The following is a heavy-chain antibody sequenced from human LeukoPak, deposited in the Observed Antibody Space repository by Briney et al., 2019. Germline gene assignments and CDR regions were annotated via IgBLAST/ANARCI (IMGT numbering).Heavy chain of an antibody. CDR1: GGTFSSYT. J-gene: IGHJ4*03. CDR2: IIPILGVA. V-gene: IGHV1-69*02. Sequence: SVKVSCKASGGTFSSYTISWVRQAPGQGLEWMGRIIPILGVANYAQKFQGRVTITADKSTSTAYMELSSLRSEDTAVYYCATRVDSSGYYLDYWGQGTTVTVSS. D-gene: IGHD3-22*01. CDR3: ATRVDSSGYYLDY.